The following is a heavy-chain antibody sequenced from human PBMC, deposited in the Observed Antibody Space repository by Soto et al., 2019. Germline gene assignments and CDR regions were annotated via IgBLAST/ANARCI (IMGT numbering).Heavy chain of an antibody. D-gene: IGHD1-1*01. V-gene: IGHV3-30-3*01. CDR2: ISYEGSNT. J-gene: IGHJ6*02. CDR3: ARVTPGNNLYYFSGLDF. Sequence: QVHLVESGGGVVQPGRSLRLSCVASGFTFDTYGIHWVRQAPGKGLQWVALISYEGSNTYYADSVRGRFTISRDNSKNTLYLQMNPLIPADTGLYYCARVTPGNNLYYFSGLDFWGQGTSVTVSS. CDR1: GFTFDTYG.